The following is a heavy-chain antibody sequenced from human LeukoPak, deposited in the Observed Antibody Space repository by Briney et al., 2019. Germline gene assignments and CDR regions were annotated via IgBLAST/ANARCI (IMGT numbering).Heavy chain of an antibody. V-gene: IGHV3-15*01. D-gene: IGHD2-8*01. CDR3: STDIANGVFHIEY. CDR1: GCIFSIGR. J-gene: IGHJ4*02. Sequence: PGGSLRLSCAASGCIFSIGRVICPRQAPGKGLEWVGLIKSKTDGGATDYAAPVKGRFTISRDDSKTTLYLQMNSLKTDDIAVYYSSTDIANGVFHIEYQGPVTLVTVSS. CDR2: IKSKTDGGAT.